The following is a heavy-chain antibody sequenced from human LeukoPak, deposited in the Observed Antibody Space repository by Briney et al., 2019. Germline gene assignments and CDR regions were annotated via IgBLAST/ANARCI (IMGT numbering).Heavy chain of an antibody. CDR3: ARDPRYYDFWSGYFGVPAGHNWFDP. CDR1: GGTFSSYA. J-gene: IGHJ5*02. V-gene: IGHV1-69*13. Sequence: SVKVSCKASGGTFSSYAISWVRQAPGQGLEWMGGIIPIFGTANYAQKFQGRVTITADESTSTAYMELSRLRSDDTAVYYCARDPRYYDFWSGYFGVPAGHNWFDPWGQGTLVTVSS. CDR2: IIPIFGTA. D-gene: IGHD3-3*01.